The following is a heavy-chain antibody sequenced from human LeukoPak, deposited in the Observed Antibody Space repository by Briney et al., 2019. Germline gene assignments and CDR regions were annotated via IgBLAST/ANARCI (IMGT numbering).Heavy chain of an antibody. CDR3: ARDPDYYGSGSPTYYFDY. V-gene: IGHV3-30*04. D-gene: IGHD3-10*01. CDR1: GFTFSNYA. CDR2: ISYDGSNK. J-gene: IGHJ4*02. Sequence: GRSLRLSCAASGFTFSNYAMHWVRQAPGKGLEWVALISYDGSNKYYADSVKGRFTISRDNSKNTVYLQVNSLRAEDTAVYYCARDPDYYGSGSPTYYFDYWGQGTLVTISS.